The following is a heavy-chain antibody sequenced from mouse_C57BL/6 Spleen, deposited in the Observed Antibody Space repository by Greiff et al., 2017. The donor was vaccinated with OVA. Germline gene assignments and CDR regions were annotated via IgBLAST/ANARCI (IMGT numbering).Heavy chain of an antibody. CDR3: ARGGTTVGYFDV. CDR1: GFTFSSYA. J-gene: IGHJ1*03. D-gene: IGHD1-1*01. Sequence: EVQLVESGGGLVKPGGSLKLSCAASGFTFSSYAMSWVRQTPEKRLEWVATISDGGSYTYYPDNVKGRFTISRDNAKNNLYLQMSHLKSEDTAMYYCARGGTTVGYFDVWGTGTTVTVSS. CDR2: ISDGGSYT. V-gene: IGHV5-4*01.